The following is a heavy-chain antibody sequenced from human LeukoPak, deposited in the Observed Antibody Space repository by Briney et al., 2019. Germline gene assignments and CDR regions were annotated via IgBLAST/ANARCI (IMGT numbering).Heavy chain of an antibody. D-gene: IGHD3-10*01. CDR3: ARVITWEFGYYYYMDV. V-gene: IGHV3-53*01. Sequence: GGSLRLSCAASGFTVSSNYMSWVRQAPGKGLEWVSVIYSGGSTYYADSVKGRFTISRDNSKNTLYLQMNSLRAEDTAVYYCARVITWEFGYYYYMDVLGKGTTVTVSS. CDR2: IYSGGST. CDR1: GFTVSSNY. J-gene: IGHJ6*03.